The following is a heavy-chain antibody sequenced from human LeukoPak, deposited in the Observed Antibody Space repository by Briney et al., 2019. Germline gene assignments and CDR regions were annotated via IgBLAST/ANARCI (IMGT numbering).Heavy chain of an antibody. J-gene: IGHJ3*02. CDR3: TRAHWPVHRCQVRRDHFHI. V-gene: IGHV4-59*01. CDR1: RFSICGFY. Sequence: KASETLSLTCSVSRFSICGFYWSWIRHRPGKGLEGIGYLCYTGTTNYNPSLRRLVIISVDSSKNLFSVRFSSVTAADAAVYYCTRAHWPVHRCQVRRDHFHIWGQGTMVSVSS. D-gene: IGHD2-2*01. CDR2: LCYTGTT.